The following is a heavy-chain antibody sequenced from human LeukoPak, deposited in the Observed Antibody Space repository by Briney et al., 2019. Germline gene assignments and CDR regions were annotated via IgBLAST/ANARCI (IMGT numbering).Heavy chain of an antibody. V-gene: IGHV3-7*01. J-gene: IGHJ6*03. Sequence: GGSLRLSCAASGFTFSSYWMSWVRQAPGKGLEWVANIKQDGSEKYYVDSVKGRFTISRDNAKNSLYLQMNSLRAEDTAVYYCARDSPPGTLDYYYYYMDVWGKGTTVTVSS. CDR3: ARDSPPGTLDYYYYYMDV. CDR1: GFTFSSYW. CDR2: IKQDGSEK.